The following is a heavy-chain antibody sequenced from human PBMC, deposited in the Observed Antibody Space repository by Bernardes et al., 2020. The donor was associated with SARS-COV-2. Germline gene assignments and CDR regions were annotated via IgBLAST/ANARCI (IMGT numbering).Heavy chain of an antibody. CDR3: GRNVDPLVTLFGY. Sequence: VTVSSNALGHISTSYHISCVRQAPAQALEWMGWISAYTGNTNYAQKFQGRVTVTTDTSTSTAYMELRSLRSDDTAVYYCGRNVDPLVTLFGYWGQGTLVTVSS. J-gene: IGHJ4*02. CDR2: ISAYTGNT. D-gene: IGHD6-13*01. V-gene: IGHV1-18*01. CDR1: GHISTSYH.